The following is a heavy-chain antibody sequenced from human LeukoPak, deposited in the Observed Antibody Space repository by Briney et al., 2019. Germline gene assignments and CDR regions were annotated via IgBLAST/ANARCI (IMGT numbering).Heavy chain of an antibody. D-gene: IGHD4-17*01. Sequence: PGGSLRLSCAASGFTFSSYAMSWVRQAPGKGLEWVSDISGSGDSTYYADSVKGRFTISRDNSKNTLYLQMNSLRVEDTALYYCARAQTYGDSRLLLDYWGQGTLVTVSS. J-gene: IGHJ4*02. CDR2: ISGSGDST. V-gene: IGHV3-23*01. CDR1: GFTFSSYA. CDR3: ARAQTYGDSRLLLDY.